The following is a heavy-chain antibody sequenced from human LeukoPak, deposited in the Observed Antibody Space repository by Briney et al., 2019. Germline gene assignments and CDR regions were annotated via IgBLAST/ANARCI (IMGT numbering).Heavy chain of an antibody. J-gene: IGHJ4*02. V-gene: IGHV4-34*01. Sequence: KSSETLSLTCAVYGGSFSGYYWSWIRQPPGKGLEWIGEINHSGSTNYNPSLKSRVTISVDTSKNQFSLKLSSVTAADTAVYYCARSIRKDGYNFDYWGQGTLVTVSS. CDR1: GGSFSGYY. D-gene: IGHD5-24*01. CDR3: ARSIRKDGYNFDY. CDR2: INHSGST.